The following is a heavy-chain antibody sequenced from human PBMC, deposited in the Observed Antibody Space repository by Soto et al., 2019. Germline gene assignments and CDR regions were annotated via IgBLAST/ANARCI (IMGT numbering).Heavy chain of an antibody. J-gene: IGHJ6*02. CDR1: GYTFTSYG. V-gene: IGHV1-18*04. Sequence: QVQLVQSGAEVKKPGASVKVSCKASGYTFTSYGISWVRQAPGQGLEWMGWISAYNGNTNYAQKLQGRVTMTTDTSTSTAYMELRSLRSDDTAVYYCAREGRRYCSSTICYKAGYYYYGMDVWGQGTTVTVSS. CDR3: AREGRRYCSSTICYKAGYYYYGMDV. CDR2: ISAYNGNT. D-gene: IGHD2-2*02.